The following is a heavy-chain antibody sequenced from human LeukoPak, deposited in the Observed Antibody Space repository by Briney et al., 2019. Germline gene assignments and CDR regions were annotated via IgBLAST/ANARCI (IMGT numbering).Heavy chain of an antibody. V-gene: IGHV3-23*01. CDR2: ISGSGGST. CDR3: AKRYCSGGSCYRTFDY. Sequence: GGSLRLSCAASGFTFSSYAMSWVRQAPGKGLEWVSAISGSGGSTYYADSVKGRFTISRDNSKNTLYLQMNSLRAEDTAVYYCAKRYCSGGSCYRTFDYWGQGTLVTVSS. CDR1: GFTFSSYA. D-gene: IGHD2-15*01. J-gene: IGHJ4*02.